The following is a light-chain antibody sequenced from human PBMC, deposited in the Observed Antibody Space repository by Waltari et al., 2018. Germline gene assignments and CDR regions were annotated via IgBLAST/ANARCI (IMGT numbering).Light chain of an antibody. CDR3: CSYAGSAAYV. CDR1: INDVVSYNL. CDR2: EVN. J-gene: IGLJ1*01. V-gene: IGLV2-23*02. Sequence: QSALTQPATVSGSPGQSTTIPCKGTINDVVSYNLVPLYQQHPGKAPTLLLYEVNKRPLGVSNRFSGSKSANTASLTISGLQAEDESDYYCCSYAGSAAYVFGSGTTLSVL.